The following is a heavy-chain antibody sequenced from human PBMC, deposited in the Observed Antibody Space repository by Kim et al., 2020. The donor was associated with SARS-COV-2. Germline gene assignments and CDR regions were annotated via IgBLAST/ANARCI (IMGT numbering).Heavy chain of an antibody. V-gene: IGHV3-11*01. J-gene: IGHJ6*03. D-gene: IGHD2-15*01. CDR1: GFTFSDYY. Sequence: GGSLRLSCAASGFTFSDYYMSWIRQAPGKGLEWVSYISSSGSTIYYADSVKGRFTISRDNAKNSLYLQMNSLRAEDTAVYYCARVRDVVVVAATHYYYYYMDVWGKGTTVTVSS. CDR2: ISSSGSTI. CDR3: ARVRDVVVVAATHYYYYYMDV.